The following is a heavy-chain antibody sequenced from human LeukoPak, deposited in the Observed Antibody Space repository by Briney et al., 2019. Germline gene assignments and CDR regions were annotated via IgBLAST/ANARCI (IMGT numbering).Heavy chain of an antibody. V-gene: IGHV3-74*01. Sequence: GGSLRLSCVASGFTFSSYWMHCLRHPPGQALMWVARIQSDGSTIYADSVQSRFTISRDNAKNTVYLQMNSLRVDDTAVYFCTRAITYFYGSVTYDWFESWGQGIRVTVS. CDR1: GFTFSSYW. CDR2: IQSDGST. J-gene: IGHJ5*01. CDR3: TRAITYFYGSVTYDWFES. D-gene: IGHD3-10*01.